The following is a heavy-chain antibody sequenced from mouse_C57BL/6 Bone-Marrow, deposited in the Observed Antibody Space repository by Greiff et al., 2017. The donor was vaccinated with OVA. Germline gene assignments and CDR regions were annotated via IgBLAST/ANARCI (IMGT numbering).Heavy chain of an antibody. Sequence: VKLQESGAELVRPGSSVKLSCKASGYTFTSYWMHWVKQRPIQGLEWIGNIDPSDSETHYNQKFKDKATLTVDKSSSTAYMQLSSLTSEDSAVYYCARGGYAMDYWGQGTSVTVSS. J-gene: IGHJ4*01. CDR1: GYTFTSYW. CDR2: IDPSDSET. CDR3: ARGGYAMDY. V-gene: IGHV1-52*01.